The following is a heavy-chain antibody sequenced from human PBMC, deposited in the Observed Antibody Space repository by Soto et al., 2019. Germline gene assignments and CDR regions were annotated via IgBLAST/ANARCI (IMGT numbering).Heavy chain of an antibody. Sequence: ASVKISCKASGYTFTSYDINWVRQATGQGLEWMGWMNPNSGNTGFAQKFQGRVTKTRNTSISTAYMELSSLRSEDTAVYYCAGGWCGVGSVRGFWGGYYTFGYWGQGTLVTVSS. CDR3: AGGWCGVGSVRGFWGGYYTFGY. D-gene: IGHD3-3*01. J-gene: IGHJ4*02. CDR2: MNPNSGNT. V-gene: IGHV1-8*01. CDR1: GYTFTSYD.